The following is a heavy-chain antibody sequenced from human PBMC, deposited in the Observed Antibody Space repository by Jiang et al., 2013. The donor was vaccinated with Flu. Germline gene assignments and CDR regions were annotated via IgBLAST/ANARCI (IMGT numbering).Heavy chain of an antibody. CDR2: LVVVVVA. D-gene: IGHD3-16*02. CDR3: AKADYYDYVWGSYRSGYYFDY. V-gene: IGHV3-23*01. J-gene: IGHJ4*02. CDR1: SYA. Sequence: SYAMSWVRQGSREGGWSGSQLLVVVVVAHTNADSVKGRFTISRDNSKNTLYLQMNSLRAEDTAVYYCAKADYYDYVWGSYRSGYYFDYWGQGTLVTVSS.